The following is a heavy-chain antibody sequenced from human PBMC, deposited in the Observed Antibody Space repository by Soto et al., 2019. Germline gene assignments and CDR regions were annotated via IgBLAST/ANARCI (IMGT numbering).Heavy chain of an antibody. CDR2: IYYSGST. Sequence: PSETLSLTCTVSGGSISSYNWGCIRQPPGKELEWIGCIYYSGSTYYNPSLKSRVTISVDTSKNQFSLKLSSVAAAETAVYYCARQNPAQGYYYGMDVWGQGTTVTVSS. J-gene: IGHJ6*02. CDR1: GGSISSYN. CDR3: ARQNPAQGYYYGMDV. V-gene: IGHV4-59*04.